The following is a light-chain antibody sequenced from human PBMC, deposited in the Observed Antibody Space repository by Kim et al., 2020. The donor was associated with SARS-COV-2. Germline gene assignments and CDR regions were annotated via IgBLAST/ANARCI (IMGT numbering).Light chain of an antibody. V-gene: IGKV4-1*01. Sequence: RATINCKSSQSVLYSSNKQNCLAWYQQKPGQPPKLLIYWASTRQSGVPDRFSGSGSGTDFTLAISSLHAEDVAVYYCQQYYTTPYTFGQGTKLEIK. J-gene: IGKJ2*01. CDR1: QSVLYSSNKQNC. CDR2: WAS. CDR3: QQYYTTPYT.